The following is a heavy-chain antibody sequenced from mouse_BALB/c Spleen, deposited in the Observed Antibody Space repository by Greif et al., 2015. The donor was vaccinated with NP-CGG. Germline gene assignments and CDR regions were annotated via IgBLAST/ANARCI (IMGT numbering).Heavy chain of an antibody. CDR3: ARGEGSCYFDY. V-gene: IGHV5-15*02. CDR2: ISNLAYSI. J-gene: IGHJ2*01. CDR1: GFTFSDYG. Sequence: EVMLVESGGGLVQPGGSRKLSCAASGFTFSDYGMAWVRQAPGKGPEWVAFISNLAYSIYYADTVMGRFTISRENAKNTLYLEMSSLRSEDTAMYYCARGEGSCYFDYWGQGTTLTVSS.